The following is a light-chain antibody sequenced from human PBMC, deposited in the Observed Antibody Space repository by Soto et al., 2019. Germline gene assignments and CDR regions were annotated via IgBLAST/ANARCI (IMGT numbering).Light chain of an antibody. V-gene: IGKV3-20*01. Sequence: EIVLTQSPGTLSLSPGERATLSCRASQSVSSSYLAWYQQKPGQAPRLLIYGASGRATGIPDRFSGSGSGTHFTLTIRRLEPEDFAVYYCQQYNNLPFTFGPGTKVDIK. CDR3: QQYNNLPFT. CDR1: QSVSSSY. CDR2: GAS. J-gene: IGKJ3*01.